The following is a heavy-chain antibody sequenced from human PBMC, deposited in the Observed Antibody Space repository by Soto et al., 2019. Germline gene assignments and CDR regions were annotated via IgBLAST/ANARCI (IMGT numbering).Heavy chain of an antibody. CDR3: AGGPRGVPNWFDP. D-gene: IGHD2-2*01. CDR2: IYYSGST. CDR1: GVSISSGGYY. J-gene: IGHJ5*02. Sequence: SETLSLTCTVSGVSISSGGYYLSWIRQHPGKGLEWIGYIYYSGSTYYNPSLKSRVTISVDTSKNQFSLKLSSVTAADTAVYYCAGGPRGVPNWFDPWGQGTLVTSPQ. V-gene: IGHV4-31*03.